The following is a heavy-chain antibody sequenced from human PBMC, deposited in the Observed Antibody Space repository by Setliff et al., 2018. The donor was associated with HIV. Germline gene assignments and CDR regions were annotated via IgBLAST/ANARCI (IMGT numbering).Heavy chain of an antibody. CDR3: ARPGVGTVSFDY. CDR2: MYYTGST. Sequence: SETLSLTCTVSGGSISSSSYYWGWIRQPPGKGLEWIGSMYYTGSTYYNLSLKSRVTISVDTSKKQFSLKLSSVTAADTAVYYCARPGVGTVSFDYWGQGTLVTVSS. CDR1: GGSISSSSYY. D-gene: IGHD1-7*01. V-gene: IGHV4-39*07. J-gene: IGHJ4*02.